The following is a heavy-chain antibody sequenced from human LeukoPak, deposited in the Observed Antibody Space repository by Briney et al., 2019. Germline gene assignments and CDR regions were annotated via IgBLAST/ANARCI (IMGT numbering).Heavy chain of an antibody. D-gene: IGHD1-1*01. CDR2: INPNSGGT. J-gene: IGHJ4*02. CDR1: GYTFTGYF. CDR3: ARLKTGATFPPHFGS. V-gene: IGHV1-2*06. Sequence: GAAVKVSCKPSGYTFTGYFMHWLRQAPGQGLEWMGRINPNSGGTSYAPKFQRRVTMTRDTSISTAYMDLSSLTSDDTAVYYCARLKTGATFPPHFGSWGQGTLVIVSA.